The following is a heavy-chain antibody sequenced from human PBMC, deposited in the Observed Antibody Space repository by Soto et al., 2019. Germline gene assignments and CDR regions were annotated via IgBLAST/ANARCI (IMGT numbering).Heavy chain of an antibody. V-gene: IGHV1-18*01. CDR3: ARVDYDFWSGYYNGNWFDP. CDR1: GYTFTSYG. CDR2: ISAYNGNT. Sequence: GASVKVSCKASGYTFTSYGISWVRQAPGQGLEWMGWISAYNGNTNYAQKLQGRVTMTTDTSTSTAYMELRSLRSDDTAVYYCARVDYDFWSGYYNGNWFDPWGQGTLVTVSS. D-gene: IGHD3-3*01. J-gene: IGHJ5*02.